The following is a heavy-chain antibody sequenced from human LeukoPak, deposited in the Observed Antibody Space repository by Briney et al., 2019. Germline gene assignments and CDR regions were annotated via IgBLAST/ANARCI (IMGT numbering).Heavy chain of an antibody. J-gene: IGHJ4*02. D-gene: IGHD3-22*01. CDR2: IYWNDDK. Sequence: SGPTLVKPTQTLTLTCTFSGFSLSTSGEGVGWIRQPPGKALEWLALIYWNDDKRYSPSLKSRLTITKDTSKNQVVLTMTNMDPVDTATYYCAHLDSSGYYPNFDYWGQGTLVTVSS. CDR3: AHLDSSGYYPNFDY. CDR1: GFSLSTSGEG. V-gene: IGHV2-5*01.